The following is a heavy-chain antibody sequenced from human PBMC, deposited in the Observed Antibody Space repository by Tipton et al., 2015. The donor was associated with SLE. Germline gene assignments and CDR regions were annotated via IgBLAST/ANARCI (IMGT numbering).Heavy chain of an antibody. Sequence: TLSLTCTVSGGSISSYYWSWIRQPPGKGLEWIGSIYYSGSTNYNPSLKSRVTISVDTSKNQFSLKLSSVTAADTAVYYCALMVRGAFDYWGQGTLVTVSS. CDR2: IYYSGST. CDR1: GGSISSYY. CDR3: ALMVRGAFDY. V-gene: IGHV4-59*01. D-gene: IGHD3-10*01. J-gene: IGHJ4*02.